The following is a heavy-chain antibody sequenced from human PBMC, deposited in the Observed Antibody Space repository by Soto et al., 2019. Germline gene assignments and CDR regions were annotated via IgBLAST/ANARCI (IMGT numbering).Heavy chain of an antibody. J-gene: IGHJ4*02. Sequence: QAQLQESGPGLVKPSETLSLTCSVSGDSSSSDYWSWIRQPPGKGLEWIGYIYYSGGTYYNPSLKSRVTNSKDRAKRQGSLKLNSVGAADTAVYQCAGPRKTAMVFESWGQGTLVAVSS. CDR2: IYYSGGT. V-gene: IGHV4-59*08. D-gene: IGHD5-18*01. CDR1: GDSSSSDY. CDR3: AGPRKTAMVFES.